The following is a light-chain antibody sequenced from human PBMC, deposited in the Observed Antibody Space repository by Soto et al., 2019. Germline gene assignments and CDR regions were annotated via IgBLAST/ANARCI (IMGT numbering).Light chain of an antibody. CDR2: KPS. CDR1: RTIGTN. J-gene: IGKJ4*01. Sequence: IVMTQSPATVSVSPGESTSLSCRASRTIGTNLGWYQQKPGQAPRLLISKPSNRATGVPARFSGSGSGTEFTLTITSLQSEDIAVYYCQQYDDWPLTFGGGTKVDIK. V-gene: IGKV3-15*01. CDR3: QQYDDWPLT.